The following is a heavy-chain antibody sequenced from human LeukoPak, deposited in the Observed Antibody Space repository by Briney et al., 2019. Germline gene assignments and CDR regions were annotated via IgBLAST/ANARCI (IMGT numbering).Heavy chain of an antibody. J-gene: IGHJ4*02. CDR3: AKVSDFGDYPDY. V-gene: IGHV3-23*01. CDR2: VSGSGGST. Sequence: HPGGSLRLSCAASGFTFSSYGMSWVRQAPGKGLEWVSTVSGSGGSTYYADSVKGRFTISRDNSKYTLYLQMNSLRADDTAVYYRAKVSDFGDYPDYWGQGTLVTVSS. CDR1: GFTFSSYG. D-gene: IGHD4-17*01.